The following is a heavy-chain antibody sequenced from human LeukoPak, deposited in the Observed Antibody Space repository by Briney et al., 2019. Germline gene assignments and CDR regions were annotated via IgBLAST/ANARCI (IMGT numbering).Heavy chain of an antibody. D-gene: IGHD3-22*01. CDR2: IRYDGSNK. J-gene: IGHJ5*02. V-gene: IGHV3-30*02. CDR3: AKGPYYYDSRGGWFDP. CDR1: GFTFSSYG. Sequence: PGGSLRLSCAASGFTFSSYGMHWVRQAPGKGLEWVAFIRYDGSNKYYADSVKGRFTISRDNSKNTLYLQMNSLRAEDTAVYYCAKGPYYYDSRGGWFDPWGQGTLVTVSS.